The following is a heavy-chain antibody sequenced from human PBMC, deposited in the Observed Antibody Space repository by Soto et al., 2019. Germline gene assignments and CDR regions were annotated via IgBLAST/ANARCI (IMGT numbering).Heavy chain of an antibody. J-gene: IGHJ6*02. Sequence: GGSVRLSCAASGFTFGIYARSWGRQAPGEGLDWVSAISGSGGSTYYADSVKGRFTISRDTSKNTLYLQMNSPRAEDTAVYYRAKDSVRRGIAPGGMDASGPVNTVTVFS. CDR3: AKDSVRRGIAPGGMDA. V-gene: IGHV3-23*01. CDR2: ISGSGGST. D-gene: IGHD6-13*01. CDR1: GFTFGIYA.